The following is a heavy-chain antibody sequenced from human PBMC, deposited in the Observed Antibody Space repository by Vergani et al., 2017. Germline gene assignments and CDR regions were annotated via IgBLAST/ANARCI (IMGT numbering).Heavy chain of an antibody. CDR3: ASVPESRRTYSGDSVPLHWYFDL. D-gene: IGHD4-17*01. Sequence: QVQLQESGPGLVKPSETLSLTCTVSGGSISSYYWSWIRQPPGKGLEWIGYIYYSGSTNYNPSLKSRVTISVDTSKNQFSLKLSSVPAADTAVYYCASVPESRRTYSGDSVPLHWYFDLWGRGTLVTVSS. J-gene: IGHJ2*01. CDR2: IYYSGST. CDR1: GGSISSYY. V-gene: IGHV4-59*01.